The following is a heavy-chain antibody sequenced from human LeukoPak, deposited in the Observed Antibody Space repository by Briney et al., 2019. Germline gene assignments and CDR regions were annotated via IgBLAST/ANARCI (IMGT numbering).Heavy chain of an antibody. Sequence: VASVKVSCKASGYTFTGYYMHWVRQAPPQGLEWMGLINPNSGGTNYAQKFQGRVTMTRDTSTSTAYMELSRLRSDDTAVYYCARDPYCSGGSCPLNWFDPWGQGTLVTVSS. CDR2: INPNSGGT. V-gene: IGHV1-2*02. J-gene: IGHJ5*02. CDR3: ARDPYCSGGSCPLNWFDP. CDR1: GYTFTGYY. D-gene: IGHD2-15*01.